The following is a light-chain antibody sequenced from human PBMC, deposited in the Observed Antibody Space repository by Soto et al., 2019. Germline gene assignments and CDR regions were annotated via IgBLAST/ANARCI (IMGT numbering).Light chain of an antibody. CDR3: QTWGTGSAIVV. CDR1: SGHSNYA. CDR2: VNSGGSH. J-gene: IGLJ7*01. Sequence: QPVLTQSPSASASLGASVKLTCTLSSGHSNYAIAWHQQQPEPGPRYLMKVNSGGSHIKGDGIPDRFSGSSSWAERSLFISSLQSEDDAAYYCQTWGTGSAIVVFGGGTQLTVL. V-gene: IGLV4-69*01.